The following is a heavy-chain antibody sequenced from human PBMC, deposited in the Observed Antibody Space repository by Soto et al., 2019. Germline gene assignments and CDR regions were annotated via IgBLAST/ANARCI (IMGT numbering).Heavy chain of an antibody. Sequence: PGGSLRLSCVASGFNFRSYGMHWVRQAQGKGLEWVAGIRYDGSYKYYVDSVKGRFTSSRDNLKNTLYLQMNSLRAEDMAVYYCAREWGKLVLGAFDIWGQGTMVTVSS. D-gene: IGHD6-13*01. CDR2: IRYDGSYK. J-gene: IGHJ3*02. CDR1: GFNFRSYG. V-gene: IGHV3-33*01. CDR3: AREWGKLVLGAFDI.